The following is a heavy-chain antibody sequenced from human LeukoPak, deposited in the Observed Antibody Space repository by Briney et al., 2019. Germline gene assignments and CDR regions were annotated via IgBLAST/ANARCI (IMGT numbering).Heavy chain of an antibody. Sequence: PSETLSLTCAVYGGSFSGYYWSWIRQPPGKGLEWIGEINHSGSTNYNPSLKSRVTISVDTSKNQFSLKLSSVTAADTAAYYCARGITISLWGQGTTVTVSS. J-gene: IGHJ6*02. CDR2: INHSGST. V-gene: IGHV4-34*01. CDR1: GGSFSGYY. CDR3: ARGITISL. D-gene: IGHD3-3*01.